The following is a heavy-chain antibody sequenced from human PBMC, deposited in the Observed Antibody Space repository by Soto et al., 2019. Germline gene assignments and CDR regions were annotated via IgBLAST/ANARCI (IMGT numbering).Heavy chain of an antibody. CDR1: GYTFRSYD. CDR2: VNPNTGNT. V-gene: IGHV1-8*01. CDR3: ARAYGAGSFDF. D-gene: IGHD3-10*01. J-gene: IGHJ5*01. Sequence: QVQLVQSGAEVKKPGASVKVSCTGSGYTFRSYDIHWVRQATGQGLEWMGWVNPNTGNTGYAQKFQGRVTMTRDMSKSSAYMEVNSLTCEDTAIYYCARAYGAGSFDFWGQGTLVSVSS.